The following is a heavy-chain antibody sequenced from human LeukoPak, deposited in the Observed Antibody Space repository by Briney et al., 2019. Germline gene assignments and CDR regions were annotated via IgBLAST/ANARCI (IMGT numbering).Heavy chain of an antibody. CDR1: GGSISSSNW. Sequence: SGTLSLTCAVFGGSISSSNWWSWVRQPPGKGLEWIGEIYHSGSTNYNPSLKSRVTISVDKSKNQFSLKLSSVTAADTAVYYCARGLVRGVIISDAFDIWGQGTMVTVSS. D-gene: IGHD3-10*01. J-gene: IGHJ3*02. V-gene: IGHV4-4*02. CDR3: ARGLVRGVIISDAFDI. CDR2: IYHSGST.